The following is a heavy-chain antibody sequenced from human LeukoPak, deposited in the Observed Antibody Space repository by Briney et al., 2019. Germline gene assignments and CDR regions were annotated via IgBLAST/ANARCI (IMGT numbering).Heavy chain of an antibody. CDR3: ARSGSYFRGEYYFDY. D-gene: IGHD3-10*01. CDR2: MNPNSGNT. Sequence: ASVKVSCKASGYTFTSYDINWVRQATGQGLEWMGWMNPNSGNTGYAQKFQGRVTITRNTSISTAYMELSSLRSEDTAVYYCARSGSYFRGEYYFDYWGQGTLVTVSS. J-gene: IGHJ4*02. V-gene: IGHV1-8*03. CDR1: GYTFTSYD.